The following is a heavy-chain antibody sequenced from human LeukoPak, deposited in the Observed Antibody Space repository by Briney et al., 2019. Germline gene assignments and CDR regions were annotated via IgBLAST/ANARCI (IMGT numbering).Heavy chain of an antibody. V-gene: IGHV1-24*01. J-gene: IGHJ3*02. CDR3: AAAAATGPGATFDI. Sequence: GASVKVSCKVSGYTLTELSMHWVRQAPGKGLEWMGGFDPEDGETIYAQKFQGRVTMTEDTSTDTAYMEMSSLRSEDTAVYYCAAAAATGPGATFDIWGQGTMVTVSS. CDR1: GYTLTELS. CDR2: FDPEDGET. D-gene: IGHD6-25*01.